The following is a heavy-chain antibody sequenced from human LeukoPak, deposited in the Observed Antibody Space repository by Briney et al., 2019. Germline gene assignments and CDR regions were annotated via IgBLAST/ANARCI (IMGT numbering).Heavy chain of an antibody. Sequence: GGSLRLSCAASGFTFSSYGMHWVRQAPGKGLEWVAVIWYDGSNKYYADSVKGRFTISRDNAKKSLYLEMNSLTVEDTAVYYCTRDGEGASHYWGQGTLVTASS. V-gene: IGHV3-33*01. CDR2: IWYDGSNK. CDR3: TRDGEGASHY. CDR1: GFTFSSYG. J-gene: IGHJ4*02. D-gene: IGHD1-26*01.